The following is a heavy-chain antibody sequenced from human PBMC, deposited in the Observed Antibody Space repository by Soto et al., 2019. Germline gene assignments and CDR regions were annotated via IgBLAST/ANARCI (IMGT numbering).Heavy chain of an antibody. Sequence: PSETLSLTCTVSGGSISSYYWSWIRQPPGKGLEWIGYIYYSGSTNYNPSLKSRVTISVDTSKKQFSLKLSSVTAADTAVYYCARVASLYLYDDSGNYGMDAFGQGTAVTVSS. CDR3: ARVASLYLYDDSGNYGMDA. CDR1: GGSISSYY. V-gene: IGHV4-59*01. D-gene: IGHD1-26*01. CDR2: IYYSGST. J-gene: IGHJ6*02.